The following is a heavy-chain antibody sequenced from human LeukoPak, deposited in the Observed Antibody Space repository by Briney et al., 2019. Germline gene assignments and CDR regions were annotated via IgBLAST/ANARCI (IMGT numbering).Heavy chain of an antibody. V-gene: IGHV4-34*01. CDR1: GGSFSGYY. D-gene: IGHD3-10*01. Sequence: LETLSLTCAVYGGSFSGYYWSWIRQPPGKGLEWIGEINHSGSTNYNPSLKSRVTISVDTSKNQFSLKLSSVTAADTAVYYCARGRVLLWFGDSGWFDPWGQGTLVTVSS. CDR2: INHSGST. CDR3: ARGRVLLWFGDSGWFDP. J-gene: IGHJ5*02.